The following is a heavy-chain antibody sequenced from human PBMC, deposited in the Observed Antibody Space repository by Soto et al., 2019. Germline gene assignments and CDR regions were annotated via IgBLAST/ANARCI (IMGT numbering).Heavy chain of an antibody. Sequence: GGSLRLSCAASGFTFSSYAMSWARKALGKGLEWVSAISGSGGSTYYADSVKGRFTISRDNSKNTLYLQMNSLRAEDTAVYYCAKDIGQRPHGFDYWGQGTLVTVSS. CDR1: GFTFSSYA. V-gene: IGHV3-23*01. D-gene: IGHD6-25*01. J-gene: IGHJ4*02. CDR3: AKDIGQRPHGFDY. CDR2: ISGSGGST.